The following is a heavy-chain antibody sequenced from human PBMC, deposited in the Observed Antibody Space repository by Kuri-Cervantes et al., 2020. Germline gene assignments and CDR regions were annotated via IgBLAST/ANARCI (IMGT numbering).Heavy chain of an antibody. CDR1: GYTFTGYY. CDR3: ARDGSGYDYAGWFDP. CDR2: INPNSGGT. J-gene: IGHJ5*02. D-gene: IGHD5-12*01. Sequence: ASVKVSCKASGYTFTGYYMHWVRQAPGQGLEWMGWINPNSGGTNYAQKFQGRVTMTRDTSISTAYMELSRLRSDGMAVYYCARDGSGYDYAGWFDPWGQGTLVTVSS. V-gene: IGHV1-2*02.